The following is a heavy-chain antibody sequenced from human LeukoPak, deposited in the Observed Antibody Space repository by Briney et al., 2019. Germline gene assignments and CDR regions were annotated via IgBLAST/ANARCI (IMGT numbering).Heavy chain of an antibody. J-gene: IGHJ4*02. CDR3: AGKAVAGPYFDY. CDR2: INHSGST. Sequence: KSSETLSLTCAVYGGSFSGYYWSWIRQPPGKGLEWIGEINHSGSTNYNPSLKSRVTISVDTSKNQFSLKLSSVTAADTAVYYCAGKAVAGPYFDYWGQGTLVTVSS. D-gene: IGHD6-19*01. V-gene: IGHV4-34*01. CDR1: GGSFSGYY.